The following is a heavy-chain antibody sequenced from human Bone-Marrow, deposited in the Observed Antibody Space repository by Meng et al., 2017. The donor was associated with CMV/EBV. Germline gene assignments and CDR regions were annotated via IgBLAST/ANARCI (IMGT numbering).Heavy chain of an antibody. D-gene: IGHD3/OR15-3a*01. V-gene: IGHV3-74*01. CDR2: INMDGSGT. Sequence: GGSLRLSCAASGFTFTDQWMHWIRQVPGKGLLCVSRINMDGSGTTYADSVNGRSTISRDSSKNTLYLQKNSLRAEDTAVYYCTRQAHYSLDWDCWGQGTLVTVSS. CDR1: GFTFTDQW. J-gene: IGHJ4*02. CDR3: TRQAHYSLDWDC.